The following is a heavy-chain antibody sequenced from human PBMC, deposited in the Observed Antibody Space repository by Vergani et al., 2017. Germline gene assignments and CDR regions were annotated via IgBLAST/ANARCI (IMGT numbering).Heavy chain of an antibody. D-gene: IGHD3-10*01. V-gene: IGHV3-48*04. J-gene: IGHJ3*02. CDR3: ARDPIPGLLWFGEDHGHFDI. CDR1: GFTSSSYS. CDR2: ISSSSSTI. Sequence: EVQLVESGGGLVQPGGSLRLSCAASGFTSSSYSLNWVRQAPGRGLEWVSYISSSSSTIYYADSVKGRFTISRDNAKNSLYLQMNSLRAEDTAVYYCARDPIPGLLWFGEDHGHFDIWGQGTMVTVSS.